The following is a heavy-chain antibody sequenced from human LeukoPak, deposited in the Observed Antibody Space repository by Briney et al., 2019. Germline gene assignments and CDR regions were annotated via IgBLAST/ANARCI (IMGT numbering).Heavy chain of an antibody. Sequence: GGSLRLSCAASGFTFRSHGMHWVRQAPGKGLEWVAVISYDGSNKFFGDSVKGRFTVSRDNSNNTLYLQMNSLRVEDTAVYYCAKGDTAIHTGDWGPGTLVTVA. D-gene: IGHD5-18*01. CDR2: ISYDGSNK. J-gene: IGHJ4*02. CDR1: GFTFRSHG. CDR3: AKGDTAIHTGD. V-gene: IGHV3-30*18.